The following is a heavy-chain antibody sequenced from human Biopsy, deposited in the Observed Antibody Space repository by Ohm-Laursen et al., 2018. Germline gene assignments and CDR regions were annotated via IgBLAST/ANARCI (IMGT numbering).Heavy chain of an antibody. CDR3: ALAAAQTVTHFDY. D-gene: IGHD4-17*01. Sequence: SDTLSLTCAVSGDSVSNNDAAWNWIRQSPSRGLEWLGRTYYRTKWYSDSAVSVKSRITISVDTSKNQFSLHLKSVSPDDTAVYYCALAAAQTVTHFDYWGQGTLATVSS. CDR1: GDSVSNNDAA. V-gene: IGHV6-1*01. J-gene: IGHJ4*02. CDR2: TYYRTKWYS.